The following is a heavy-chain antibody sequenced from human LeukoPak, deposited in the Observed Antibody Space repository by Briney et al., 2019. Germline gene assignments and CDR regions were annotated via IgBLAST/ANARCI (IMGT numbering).Heavy chain of an antibody. CDR2: ISSGSTTM. Sequence: GGSLRLSCAASGFTFSSHDMNWVRQGPGKGLEWLSYISSGSTTMDYADSVKGLFTISRDNAKNSLFLQMNSLRAEDTGIYYCARDRGNSAYGAWFDSWGQGTLVTVSS. CDR3: ARDRGNSAYGAWFDS. V-gene: IGHV3-48*03. D-gene: IGHD5-12*01. J-gene: IGHJ5*01. CDR1: GFTFSSHD.